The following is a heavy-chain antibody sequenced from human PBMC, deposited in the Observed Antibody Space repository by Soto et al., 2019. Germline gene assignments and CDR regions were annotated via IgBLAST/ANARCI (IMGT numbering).Heavy chain of an antibody. CDR3: ARDCMVTYYYYLMDV. Sequence: QVHLQESGPGLVKPSETLSLTCTVSGGSVSSDNYYWTWIRQPPGKGLEWIGYIYYSGSNNYTPSLKSRITISVDTSKNPFSLTLSSVTAADTAVYYCARDCMVTYYYYLMDVGGQGTTVTVSS. J-gene: IGHJ6*02. CDR1: GGSVSSDNYY. CDR2: IYYSGSN. V-gene: IGHV4-61*01. D-gene: IGHD5-18*01.